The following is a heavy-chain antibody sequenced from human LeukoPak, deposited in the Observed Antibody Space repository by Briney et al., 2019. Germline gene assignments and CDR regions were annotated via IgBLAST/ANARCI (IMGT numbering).Heavy chain of an antibody. J-gene: IGHJ4*02. CDR1: GSSISSTNW. CDR2: IYHSGST. CDR3: ATLTAMVSQPFGX. Sequence: SETLSLTCTVSGSSISSTNWWSWVRQPPGKGLEWIGEIYHSGSTSYNPSLESRVTISIDTSKNQFSLTLASVTAADTAVYYCATLTAMVSQPFGXXGQGTLXTVSS. D-gene: IGHD5-18*01. V-gene: IGHV4-4*02.